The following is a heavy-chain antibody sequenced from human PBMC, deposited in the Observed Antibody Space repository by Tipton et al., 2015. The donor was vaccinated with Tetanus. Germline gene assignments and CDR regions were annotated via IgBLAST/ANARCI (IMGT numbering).Heavy chain of an antibody. J-gene: IGHJ2*01. Sequence: QLVQSGAEVKEPGESLKISCQGSGYNFNLYWIAWVRQMPGKGLEWMGSIYPGDSDTTYSPSFQGQVTISADGYMSTAYLQWRSLEASDTAMYFCARPLGPYTGDHIWHFDLWGRGTLVTVFS. CDR3: ARPLGPYTGDHIWHFDL. CDR1: GYNFNLYW. D-gene: IGHD7-27*01. CDR2: IYPGDSDT. V-gene: IGHV5-51*01.